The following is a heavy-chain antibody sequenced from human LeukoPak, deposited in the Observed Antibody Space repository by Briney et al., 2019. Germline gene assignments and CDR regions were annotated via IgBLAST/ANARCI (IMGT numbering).Heavy chain of an antibody. Sequence: PGRSLRLSCAAPGFIFSTYGMHWVRQAPGKGLEWVAVIWYDGNKKYYTDAVKGRFTISRDNPKNTVYLQMNSLRAEDTAVYYCARASGGFDYWGQGTLVTVSS. D-gene: IGHD4-23*01. J-gene: IGHJ4*02. V-gene: IGHV3-33*01. CDR3: ARASGGFDY. CDR1: GFIFSTYG. CDR2: IWYDGNKK.